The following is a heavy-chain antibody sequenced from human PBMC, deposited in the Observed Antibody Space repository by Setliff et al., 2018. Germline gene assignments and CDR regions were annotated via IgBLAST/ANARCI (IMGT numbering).Heavy chain of an antibody. Sequence: SETLSLTCTVSGGSIGPHYWSWIRQAPGKGLGWIGHIFYSDTAKYNPSLESRAAISVDSSKNQFSLKLSSVTAADTAVYYCARDRATVIRGVTSFFYYYMDVWGGGTTVTVSS. CDR2: IFYSDTA. V-gene: IGHV4-59*11. D-gene: IGHD3-10*01. CDR1: GGSIGPHY. J-gene: IGHJ6*03. CDR3: ARDRATVIRGVTSFFYYYMDV.